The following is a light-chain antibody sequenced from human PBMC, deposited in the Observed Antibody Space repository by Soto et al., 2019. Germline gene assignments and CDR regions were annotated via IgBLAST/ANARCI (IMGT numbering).Light chain of an antibody. V-gene: IGKV3-20*01. Sequence: EIVLTQSPGTQSLSPGERATLSRRASQSVSSSYLAWYQQKPGQAPRLLIYGASSRATGIPDRFSGSGSGTDFTLTISRLEPEDFAVYYCQQYGRTFGQGTKVEIK. J-gene: IGKJ1*01. CDR3: QQYGRT. CDR1: QSVSSSY. CDR2: GAS.